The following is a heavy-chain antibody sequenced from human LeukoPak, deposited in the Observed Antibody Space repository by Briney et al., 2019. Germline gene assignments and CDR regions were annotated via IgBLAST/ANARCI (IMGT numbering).Heavy chain of an antibody. CDR2: IRSKAYGGTT. V-gene: IGHV3-49*04. D-gene: IGHD7-27*01. CDR1: GFTFCDYA. CDR3: TRDRRGAGDAFDY. Sequence: PGRSLRLSCTASGFTFCDYAMSWVRQAPGKGLEWVGFIRSKAYGGTTEYAASVKGRFTISRDDSKSIAYLQMNSLKTEDTAVYYCTRDRRGAGDAFDYWGQGTLVTVSS. J-gene: IGHJ4*02.